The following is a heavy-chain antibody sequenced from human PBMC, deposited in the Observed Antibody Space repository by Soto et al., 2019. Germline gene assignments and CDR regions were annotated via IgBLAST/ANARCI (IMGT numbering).Heavy chain of an antibody. CDR1: GGSISSGDYH. CDR3: ARGVSAAHKGFDP. V-gene: IGHV4-30-4*01. CDR2: IYYSGST. J-gene: IGHJ5*02. D-gene: IGHD6-13*01. Sequence: SETLSLTCTVSGGSISSGDYHWSWIRQPPGKGLEWIGYIYYSGSTYYNPSLKSRVTISVDTSKNQFSLKLSSVTAADTAVYYCARGVSAAHKGFDPWGQGTLVTRLL.